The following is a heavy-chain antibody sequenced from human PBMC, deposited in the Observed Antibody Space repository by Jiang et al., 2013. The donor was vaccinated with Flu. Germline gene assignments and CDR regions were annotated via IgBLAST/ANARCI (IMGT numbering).Heavy chain of an antibody. CDR3: ARFGEVLRSKRFDP. V-gene: IGHV4-34*01. D-gene: IGHD3-10*01. J-gene: IGHJ5*02. Sequence: LLKPSETLSLTCAVYGGSFSGYYWSWIRQPPGKGLEWIGEINHSGSTNYNPSLKSRVTISVDTPKNQFSLKLSSVTAADTAVYYCARFGEVLRSKRFDPWGQGTLVTVSS. CDR2: INHSGST. CDR1: GGSFSGYY.